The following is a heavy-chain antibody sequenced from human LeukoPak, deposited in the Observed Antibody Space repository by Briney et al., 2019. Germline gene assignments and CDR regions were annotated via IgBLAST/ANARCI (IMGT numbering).Heavy chain of an antibody. CDR1: GGSISSSSYY. CDR2: IYYSGST. J-gene: IGHJ4*02. V-gene: IGHV4-39*01. Sequence: SQTLSLTCTVSGGSISSSSYYWGWRRQPPGKGLWCIWSIYYSGSTYYNPSLKSRVTIYVDTSTNQFSLKLSSVTAADTAVYYCARQKGYSSGWYFDYWGQGTLVTVSS. CDR3: ARQKGYSSGWYFDY. D-gene: IGHD6-19*01.